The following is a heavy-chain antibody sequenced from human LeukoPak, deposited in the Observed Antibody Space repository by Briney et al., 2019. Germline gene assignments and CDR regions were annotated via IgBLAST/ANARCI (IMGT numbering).Heavy chain of an antibody. V-gene: IGHV3-23*01. CDR1: GGTFSSYA. J-gene: IGHJ4*02. CDR3: ANSMATRTYYFDY. D-gene: IGHD5-12*01. Sequence: SCKASGGTFSSYAMSWVRQAPGKGLEWVSAISGSGGSTYYADSVKGRFTISRDNSKNTLYLQMNSLRAEDTAVYYCANSMATRTYYFDYWGQGTLVTVSS. CDR2: ISGSGGST.